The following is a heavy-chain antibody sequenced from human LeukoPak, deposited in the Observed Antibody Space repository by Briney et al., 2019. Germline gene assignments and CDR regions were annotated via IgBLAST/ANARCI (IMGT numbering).Heavy chain of an antibody. Sequence: SETLSLTCTVSGGSIRRNYWNWVRQPPGKGLEWIGYIYYSGSTNYNPSLKSRVTISVDTSKNQFSLKLSSATAADTAVYYCARRYCSGGSCYSSLDYWGQGSLVTVSS. CDR2: IYYSGST. CDR1: GGSIRRNY. J-gene: IGHJ4*02. V-gene: IGHV4-59*08. CDR3: ARRYCSGGSCYSSLDY. D-gene: IGHD2-15*01.